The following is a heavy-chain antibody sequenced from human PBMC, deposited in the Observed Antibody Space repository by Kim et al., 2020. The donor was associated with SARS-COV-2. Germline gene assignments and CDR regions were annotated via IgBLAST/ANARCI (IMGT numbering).Heavy chain of an antibody. CDR2: INHSGST. V-gene: IGHV4-34*01. CDR3: ARQGGAAAGREVGWFDP. J-gene: IGHJ5*02. D-gene: IGHD6-13*01. CDR1: GGSFSGYY. Sequence: SETLSLTCAVYGGSFSGYYWSWIRQPPGKGLEWIGEINHSGSTNYNPSLKSRVTISVDTSKNQFSLKLSSVTAADTAVYYCARQGGAAAGREVGWFDPWGQGTLVTVSS.